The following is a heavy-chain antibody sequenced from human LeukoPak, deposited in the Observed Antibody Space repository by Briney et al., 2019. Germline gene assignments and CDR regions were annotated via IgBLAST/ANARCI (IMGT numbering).Heavy chain of an antibody. CDR2: IYYSGST. Sequence: SETLSLSCTVSGGSISSYYWTWIRQPPGKGLEWIGYIYYSGSTNYNPFLRSRVTISVDTSKNQFSLKLSSVTAADTAAYYCARGRDGYNRWGQGTLVTVSS. D-gene: IGHD5-24*01. CDR1: GGSISSYY. J-gene: IGHJ4*02. V-gene: IGHV4-59*01. CDR3: ARGRDGYNR.